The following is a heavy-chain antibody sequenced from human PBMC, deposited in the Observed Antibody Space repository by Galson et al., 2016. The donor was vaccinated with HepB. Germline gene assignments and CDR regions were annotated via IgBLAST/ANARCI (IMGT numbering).Heavy chain of an antibody. Sequence: PALVKPTQTLTLTCTFSGFSLSTSEVGVGWIRQPPGKALEWLALIYWDDDKRYSPSLKSRLSITKDTSKNQVVLTMTNMDPVDTATYYCARVIRGVVYPDWFDPWGQGTLVTVSS. V-gene: IGHV2-5*02. CDR2: IYWDDDK. CDR1: GFSLSTSEVG. CDR3: ARVIRGVVYPDWFDP. D-gene: IGHD3-10*01. J-gene: IGHJ5*02.